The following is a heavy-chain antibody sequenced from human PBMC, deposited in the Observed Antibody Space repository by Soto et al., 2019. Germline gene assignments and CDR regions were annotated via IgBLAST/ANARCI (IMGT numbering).Heavy chain of an antibody. J-gene: IGHJ4*02. V-gene: IGHV3-33*01. D-gene: IGHD4-17*01. CDR1: GFTFSSYG. CDR3: AREDYGGNY. Sequence: QVQLVESGGGVVQPGRSLRLSCAASGFTFSSYGMHWVRQAPGKGLEWVAVIWYDGSNKYYADSVKGRFTISRDNSKNTLYLQRNSLRAEDTAVYYCAREDYGGNYWGQGTLVTVSS. CDR2: IWYDGSNK.